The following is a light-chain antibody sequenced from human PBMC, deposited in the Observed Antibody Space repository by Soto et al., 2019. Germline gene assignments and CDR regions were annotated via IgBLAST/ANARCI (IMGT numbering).Light chain of an antibody. V-gene: IGLV2-18*01. Sequence: QSVLTQPPSVSGSPGQSVTISCTGTSSDVSDYYRFSWYQQLPDSAPKLLIYGVSNRPSGVPDRFSGSRSANTAPLTIVGLKPEYDADYYCSLYTSTSTDVFGPAT. CDR3: SLYTSTSTDV. CDR1: SSDVSDYYR. J-gene: IGLJ1*01. CDR2: GVS.